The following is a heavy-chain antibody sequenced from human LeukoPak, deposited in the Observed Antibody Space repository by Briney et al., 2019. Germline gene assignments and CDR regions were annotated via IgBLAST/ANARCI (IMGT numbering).Heavy chain of an antibody. V-gene: IGHV4-59*12. Sequence: SETLSLTCTVSGGSMSSKYWSWIRQPPGKGLEWIGYVYYTGGTDYHPSLKTRTTISIDTSKSQFALKLNSVTAADTAVYYCARDGGADYWGQGTLVTVSS. CDR3: ARDGGADY. D-gene: IGHD3-10*01. CDR2: VYYTGGT. CDR1: GGSMSSKY. J-gene: IGHJ4*02.